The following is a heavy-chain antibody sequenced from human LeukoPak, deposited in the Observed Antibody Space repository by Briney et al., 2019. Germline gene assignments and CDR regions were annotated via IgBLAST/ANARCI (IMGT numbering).Heavy chain of an antibody. CDR2: IGSSGTTI. J-gene: IGHJ4*02. V-gene: IGHV3-11*01. CDR3: ARERDGYNRRYDY. D-gene: IGHD5-24*01. Sequence: GGSLRLSCAASGFTFSDYSMTWIRQAPGKGLEWVSYIGSSGTTIYYAESVKGRFTISRDNAKNSLYLQMNSLRAEDTAVYYCARERDGYNRRYDYWGQGTLVTVSS. CDR1: GFTFSDYS.